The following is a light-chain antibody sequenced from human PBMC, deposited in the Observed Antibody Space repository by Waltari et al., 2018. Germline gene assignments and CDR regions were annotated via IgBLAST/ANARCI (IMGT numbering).Light chain of an antibody. CDR3: QHYYNFPHT. CDR1: QGINSF. J-gene: IGKJ2*01. V-gene: IGKV1D-8*01. Sequence: VIWMTQSPSLLSASTGARVTITCRMSQGINSFLAWYQQKPGRAPHLLIYDASTLQSGVPSRFSGSGSGTEFTLTITSLQSEDFATYYCQHYYNFPHTFGQGTKLEI. CDR2: DAS.